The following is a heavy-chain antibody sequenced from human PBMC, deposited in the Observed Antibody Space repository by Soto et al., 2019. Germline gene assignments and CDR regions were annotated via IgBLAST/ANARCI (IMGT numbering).Heavy chain of an antibody. D-gene: IGHD2-21*01. CDR3: ALSIIVVVSHDAFDI. CDR1: GGSISSSSYY. CDR2: IYYSGST. J-gene: IGHJ3*02. Sequence: QLQLQESGPGLVKPSETLSLTCTVSGGSISSSSYYWGWIRQPPGKGLEWIGSIYYSGSTYYNPSLKSRVTISVDTSKNQFSLKLSSVTAADTAVYYCALSIIVVVSHDAFDIWGQGTMVTVSS. V-gene: IGHV4-39*01.